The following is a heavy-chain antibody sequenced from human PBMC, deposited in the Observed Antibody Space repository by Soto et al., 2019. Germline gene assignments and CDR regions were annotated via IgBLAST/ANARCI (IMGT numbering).Heavy chain of an antibody. CDR2: IFPADSGT. Sequence: GESLKISCKGFGYNFGGYWIAWVRQMPGKGLEWMGIIFPADSGTRYSPSFQGRVSISVDTAITTTFLHLSSLRPSDTGTYFCSRRGKYPNWLDPWGQGTLVTVSS. D-gene: IGHD2-2*01. J-gene: IGHJ5*02. CDR3: SRRGKYPNWLDP. CDR1: GYNFGGYW. V-gene: IGHV5-51*01.